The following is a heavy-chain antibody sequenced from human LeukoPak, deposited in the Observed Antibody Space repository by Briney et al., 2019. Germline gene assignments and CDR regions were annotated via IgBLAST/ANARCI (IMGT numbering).Heavy chain of an antibody. CDR3: ARRVRYYDSSGYPNYYFDY. D-gene: IGHD3-22*01. Sequence: PSEALSLTRTVSGGSISSSSYYWGWIRQPPGKGLEWIGSIYYSGSTYYNPSLKSRVTISVDTSKNQFSLKLSSVTAADTAVYYCARRVRYYDSSGYPNYYFDYWGQGTLVTVSS. J-gene: IGHJ4*02. V-gene: IGHV4-39*01. CDR2: IYYSGST. CDR1: GGSISSSSYY.